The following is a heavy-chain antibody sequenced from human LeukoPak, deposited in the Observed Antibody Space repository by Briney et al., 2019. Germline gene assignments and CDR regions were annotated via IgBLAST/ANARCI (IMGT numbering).Heavy chain of an antibody. Sequence: GGSLRLSCVASGFNFDGYNMHWVRQAPGKGLEWVSLISWDGDNTYYADSVKGRFTISRDNSKNSLYLQMNSLRTEDTALYYCVKDRTYSSSWYEEKNFDYWGQGTLVTVYS. V-gene: IGHV3-43*01. CDR3: VKDRTYSSSWYEEKNFDY. D-gene: IGHD6-13*01. CDR2: ISWDGDNT. J-gene: IGHJ4*02. CDR1: GFNFDGYN.